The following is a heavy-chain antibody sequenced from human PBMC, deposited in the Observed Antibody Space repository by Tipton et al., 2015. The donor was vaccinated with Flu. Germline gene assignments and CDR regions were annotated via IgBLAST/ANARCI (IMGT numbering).Heavy chain of an antibody. D-gene: IGHD6-19*01. V-gene: IGHV5-51*03. Sequence: QLVQSGAEMKKPGESLKISCKGSGYSFTTYWIHWVRQMPGKELEWMGSIFPGNSDTRYSPSFQGQVTMSADKSISTAYLQWSRLTASDAGMYYCAAAVAAYAIAIWGQGTMVTVSS. CDR2: IFPGNSDT. CDR3: AAAVAAYAIAI. J-gene: IGHJ3*02. CDR1: GYSFTTYW.